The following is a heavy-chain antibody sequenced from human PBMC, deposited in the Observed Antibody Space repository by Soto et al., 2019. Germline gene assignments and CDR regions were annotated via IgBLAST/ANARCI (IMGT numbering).Heavy chain of an antibody. J-gene: IGHJ6*02. Sequence: ASVKVSCKASGYTFTGYYMHWVRQAPGQGLEWMGWINPNSGGTNYAQKVQGRVTMTRDTSISTAYMELSRLRSDDTAVYYCARDKKVVVPAAYYYYGMDVWGQGTMVTVSS. D-gene: IGHD2-2*01. CDR3: ARDKKVVVPAAYYYYGMDV. V-gene: IGHV1-2*02. CDR2: INPNSGGT. CDR1: GYTFTGYY.